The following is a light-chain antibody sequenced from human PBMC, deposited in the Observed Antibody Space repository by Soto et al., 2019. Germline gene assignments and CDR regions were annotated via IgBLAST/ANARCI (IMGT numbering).Light chain of an antibody. CDR3: QQYNSYPYT. J-gene: IGKJ5*01. CDR2: DAS. Sequence: DIQMTQSPSTLSASVGDRVTITCRASERIGTSLAWYQQKPGKTPNLLIYDASTLESGVPSRFSGSGSGTEFTLTISSLQPDDFATYYCQQYNSYPYTFGQGTRLEIK. CDR1: ERIGTS. V-gene: IGKV1-5*01.